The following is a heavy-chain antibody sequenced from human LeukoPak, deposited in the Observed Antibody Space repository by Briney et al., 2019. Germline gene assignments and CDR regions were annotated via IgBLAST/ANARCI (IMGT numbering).Heavy chain of an antibody. CDR3: ARDRSDSGDYVLLDN. J-gene: IGHJ4*02. D-gene: IGHD4-17*01. V-gene: IGHV1-18*01. CDR2: INPYNANT. CDR1: GYTFTSYG. Sequence: ASVKVSCKASGYTFTSYGISWLRQAPGQGLEWMGLINPYNANTNYAQKLQGRVIMTTDTSTSTAYMEVRGLRSDDTAVYYCARDRSDSGDYVLLDNWGQGTLVTVSS.